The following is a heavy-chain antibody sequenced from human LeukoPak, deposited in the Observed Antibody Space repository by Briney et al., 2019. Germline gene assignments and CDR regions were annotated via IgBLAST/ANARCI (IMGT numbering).Heavy chain of an antibody. CDR2: IYTSGST. CDR1: GGSISSGSYY. D-gene: IGHD4-23*01. V-gene: IGHV4-61*02. CDR3: ARYGGNRGSDP. Sequence: PSETLSLTCTVSGGSISSGSYYWSWIRQPAGKGLEWIGRIYTSGSTNYNPSLKSRVTISVDTSKNQFSLKLSSVTAADTAVYYCARYGGNRGSDPWGQGTLVTVSS. J-gene: IGHJ5*02.